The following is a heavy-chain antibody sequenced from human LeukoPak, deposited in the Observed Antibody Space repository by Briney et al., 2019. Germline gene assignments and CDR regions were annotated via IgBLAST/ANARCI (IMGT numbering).Heavy chain of an antibody. CDR3: ALSGDGYINFDY. Sequence: PSETLSLTCTVPGGSISSSSYYWGWIRQPPGKGLEWIGSIYYSGSTYYNPSLKSRVTISVDTSKNQFSLKLSSVTAADTAVYYCALSGDGYINFDYWGQGTLVTVSS. D-gene: IGHD5-24*01. J-gene: IGHJ4*02. CDR1: GGSISSSSYY. CDR2: IYYSGST. V-gene: IGHV4-39*01.